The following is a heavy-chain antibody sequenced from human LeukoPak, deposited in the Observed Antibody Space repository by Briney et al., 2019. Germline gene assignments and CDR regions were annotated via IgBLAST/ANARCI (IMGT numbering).Heavy chain of an antibody. V-gene: IGHV3-9*01. CDR2: INWNSRII. J-gene: IGHJ4*02. D-gene: IGHD3-10*01. CDR1: GFTFDDYA. CDR3: ARDRDRRWFGDPTTRPRFDY. Sequence: GRFLRLSCAASGFTFDDYAMNWVRQAPGKGLEWVSAINWNSRIIAYADSVKGRFTISRDNAKNSLYLQMNSLRAEDTAVYYCARDRDRRWFGDPTTRPRFDYWGQGTLVTVSS.